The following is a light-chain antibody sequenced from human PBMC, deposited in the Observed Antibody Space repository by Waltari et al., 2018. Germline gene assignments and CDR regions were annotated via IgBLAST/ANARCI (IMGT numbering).Light chain of an antibody. Sequence: QSALTQPASVSGSPGQSITISCPGTDSDVGAYDFVSWYQQHPGKAPHLIIYEVSNRPSGISNRCSASTSGNTASLTSSGLQAEDEADYYCSSYTTSSAPGVFGTGTRVTVL. V-gene: IGLV2-14*01. CDR1: DSDVGAYDF. CDR2: EVS. CDR3: SSYTTSSAPGV. J-gene: IGLJ1*01.